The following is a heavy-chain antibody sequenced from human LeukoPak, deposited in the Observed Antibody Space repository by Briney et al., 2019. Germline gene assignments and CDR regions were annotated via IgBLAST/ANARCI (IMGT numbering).Heavy chain of an antibody. CDR2: IKQDGSEK. CDR3: ASGTGGYYYDNAFDI. V-gene: IGHV3-7*01. Sequence: GGSLRLSCAASGFTFSSYWMSWVRQAPGKGLEWVANIKQDGSEKYYVDSVKGRFTISRDNAKNSLYLQMNSLRAEDTAVYYCASGTGGYYYDNAFDIWGQGTMVTVSS. CDR1: GFTFSSYW. J-gene: IGHJ3*02. D-gene: IGHD3-22*01.